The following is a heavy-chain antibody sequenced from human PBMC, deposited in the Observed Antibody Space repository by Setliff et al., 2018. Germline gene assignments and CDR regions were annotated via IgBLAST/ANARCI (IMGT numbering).Heavy chain of an antibody. CDR3: ARAGEGPAALHYYYYMDV. V-gene: IGHV4-61*09. J-gene: IGHJ6*03. CDR2: IYTSWST. D-gene: IGHD2-2*01. Sequence: SETLSLTCTVSDDSISSRHYYWSWIRQPAGKGLEWLGQIYTSWSTNYNPSLKGRATLSIDASKKQFSLKLSSVTAADTAVYYCARAGEGPAALHYYYYMDVWGKGTTVTVSS. CDR1: DDSISSRHYY.